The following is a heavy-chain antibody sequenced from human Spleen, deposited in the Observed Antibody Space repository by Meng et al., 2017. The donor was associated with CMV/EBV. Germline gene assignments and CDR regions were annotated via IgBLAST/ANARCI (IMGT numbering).Heavy chain of an antibody. V-gene: IGHV3-21*01. CDR1: GFTFNGYN. D-gene: IGHD3-3*01. J-gene: IGHJ4*02. Sequence: GESLKISCAASGFTFNGYNMNWVRQAPGKGLEWVASISTSSTYIFYTDSVKGRFTISRDNANSALYLQMDRLRVEDTAVYYCARAFYDFWSGIGYWGQGVLVTVSS. CDR2: ISTSSTYI. CDR3: ARAFYDFWSGIGY.